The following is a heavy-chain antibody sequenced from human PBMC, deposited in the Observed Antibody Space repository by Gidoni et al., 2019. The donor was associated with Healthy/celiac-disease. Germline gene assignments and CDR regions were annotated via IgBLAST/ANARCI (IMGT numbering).Heavy chain of an antibody. CDR3: ARDNGERLLFAFDI. D-gene: IGHD3-3*01. CDR1: GFTFSSYG. CDR2: IWDDGSNK. J-gene: IGHJ3*02. V-gene: IGHV3-33*01. Sequence: QVQLVESGGGVVQPGRSLRLSCAASGFTFSSYGMHWVRQAPGQGLEWVAVIWDDGSNKYYADSVEGRFTISRDNSKNTLYLQMNSLRAEDTAVYYCARDNGERLLFAFDIWGQGTMVTVSS.